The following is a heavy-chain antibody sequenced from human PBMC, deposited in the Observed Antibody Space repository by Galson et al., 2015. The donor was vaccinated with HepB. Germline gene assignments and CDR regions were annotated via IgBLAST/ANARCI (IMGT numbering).Heavy chain of an antibody. CDR1: GFTFSNYA. D-gene: IGHD1-14*01. CDR2: ISGSSGHT. J-gene: IGHJ6*03. CDR3: AKGPLVVEPTTTRASYYMDV. V-gene: IGHV3-23*01. Sequence: SLRLSCAGSGFTFSNYALSWVRQAPGEGLEWVSAISGSSGHTYYADSVRGRFTISRDNSKNTMYLQMNSLRAEDTAVYYCAKGPLVVEPTTTRASYYMDVWGKGTTVTVSS.